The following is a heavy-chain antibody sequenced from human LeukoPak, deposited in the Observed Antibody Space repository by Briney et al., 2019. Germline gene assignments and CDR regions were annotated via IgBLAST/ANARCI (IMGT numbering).Heavy chain of an antibody. Sequence: GGSLRLSCAASGFTFSSYSMNWVRQAPGKGRGGVSYISSSSSTIYYADSVKGRFTISRDNAKNSLYLQMNSLRAEDTAVYYCARLMITFGGVIVPGFDYWGQGTLVTVSS. V-gene: IGHV3-48*01. J-gene: IGHJ4*02. CDR2: ISSSSSTI. D-gene: IGHD3-16*02. CDR3: ARLMITFGGVIVPGFDY. CDR1: GFTFSSYS.